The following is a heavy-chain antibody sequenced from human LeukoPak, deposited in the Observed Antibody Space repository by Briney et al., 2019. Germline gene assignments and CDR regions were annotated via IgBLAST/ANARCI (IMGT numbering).Heavy chain of an antibody. CDR1: GYIFTNHY. CDR3: AILFTIVEMATISQVDY. CDR2: INPSGGST. J-gene: IGHJ4*02. D-gene: IGHD5-24*01. V-gene: IGHV1-46*03. Sequence: ASVKVSCKASGYIFTNHYMHWVRQAPGQGLEWMGIINPSGGSTSYAQKFQGRVTMTRDTSTSTVYMELSSLRSEGTAVYYCAILFTIVEMATISQVDYWGQGTLVTVSS.